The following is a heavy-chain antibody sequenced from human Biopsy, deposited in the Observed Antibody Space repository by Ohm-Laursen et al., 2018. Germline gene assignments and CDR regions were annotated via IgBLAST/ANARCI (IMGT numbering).Heavy chain of an antibody. J-gene: IGHJ3*02. V-gene: IGHV3-23*01. D-gene: IGHD1-1*01. CDR3: AKFTGYTFPWDAFDM. CDR1: GFTYTNYA. Sequence: SLRLSCAASGFTYTNYAMSWVRQAPGKGLEWVSAITTSGETTYYTDPVKGQFTISRDNSKNTLYLQMTSLGADDTAIYYCAKFTGYTFPWDAFDMWGQGTMVTVSS. CDR2: ITTSGETT.